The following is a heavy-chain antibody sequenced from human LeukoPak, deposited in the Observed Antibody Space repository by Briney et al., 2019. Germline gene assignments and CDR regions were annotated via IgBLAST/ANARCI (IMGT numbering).Heavy chain of an antibody. D-gene: IGHD3-22*01. CDR1: GYSISSGYY. CDR2: IYHSGST. V-gene: IGHV4-38-2*01. Sequence: PSETLSLTCAVSGYSISSGYYWGWIRPPPGKGLEWIGSIYHSGSTYYNPSLKSRVTISVDTSKNQFSLKLSSVTAADTAVYYCARRPSYYDSSGYLNWFDPWGQGTLVTVSS. CDR3: ARRPSYYDSSGYLNWFDP. J-gene: IGHJ5*02.